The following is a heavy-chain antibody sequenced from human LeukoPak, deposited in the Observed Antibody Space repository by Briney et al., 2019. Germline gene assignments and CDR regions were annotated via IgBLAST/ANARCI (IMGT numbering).Heavy chain of an antibody. V-gene: IGHV3-64D*06. CDR2: SSSDGGGT. Sequence: PGGSLRLSCLASGFIFTPYAMHWVRQPPGKGLEYVSASSSDGGGTYYTDSVKGRFTISRYNSKSTLYLQMSSLRPEDTAVYYCVRYTDSSYPDWGQGTLSPSP. D-gene: IGHD1-14*01. CDR3: VRYTDSSYPD. CDR1: GFIFTPYA. J-gene: IGHJ4*02.